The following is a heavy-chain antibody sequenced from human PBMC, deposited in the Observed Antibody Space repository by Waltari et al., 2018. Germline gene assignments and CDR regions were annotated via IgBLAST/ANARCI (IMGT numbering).Heavy chain of an antibody. Sequence: EVQLVESGGGLVQPGGSLRLSCAASGFPFSSYWMSWVRQAPGKGLEWVANIKQDGSEKYDVDAVKGRFTISRDNAKNSLYLQMNSLRAEDTAVYYCARGFQQWLPTWDYWGQGTLVTVSS. CDR3: ARGFQQWLPTWDY. D-gene: IGHD6-19*01. V-gene: IGHV3-7*01. J-gene: IGHJ4*02. CDR2: IKQDGSEK. CDR1: GFPFSSYW.